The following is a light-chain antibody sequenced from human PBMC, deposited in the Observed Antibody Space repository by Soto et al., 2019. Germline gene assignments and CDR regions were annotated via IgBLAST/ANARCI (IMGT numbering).Light chain of an antibody. J-gene: IGLJ3*02. CDR3: AAWDDSLSGPV. Sequence: QSVLTQPPSASGTPGQRVTISCSGSSSNIGSNYVYWYQQLPGTAPKLLIYRNNQRPSGVPDRFSGSKSGTSASLALSGLRSEDEADYYCAAWDDSLSGPVFGGGTKLTGL. CDR2: RNN. CDR1: SSNIGSNY. V-gene: IGLV1-47*01.